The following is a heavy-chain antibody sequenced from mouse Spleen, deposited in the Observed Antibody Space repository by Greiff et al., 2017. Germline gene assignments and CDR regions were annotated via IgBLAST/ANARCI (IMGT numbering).Heavy chain of an antibody. J-gene: IGHJ3*01. Sequence: EVQLQQSGPELVKPGASVKISCKASGYSFTDYNMNWVKQSNGKSLEWIGVINPNYGTTSYNQKFKGKATLTVDQSSSTAYMQLNSLTSEDSAVYYCARWGITTVVAEEFAYWGQGTLVTVSA. CDR3: ARWGITTVVAEEFAY. CDR2: INPNYGTT. D-gene: IGHD1-1*01. V-gene: IGHV1-39*01. CDR1: GYSFTDYN.